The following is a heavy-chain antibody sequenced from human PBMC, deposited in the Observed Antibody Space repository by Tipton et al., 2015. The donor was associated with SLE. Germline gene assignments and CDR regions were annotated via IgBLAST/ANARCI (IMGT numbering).Heavy chain of an antibody. CDR1: GYSIRDGYY. CDR3: ARRHYSGPFDS. CDR2: IFYTGST. V-gene: IGHV4-38-2*02. D-gene: IGHD5-12*01. Sequence: TLSLTCNVSGYSIRDGYYWGWIRQPPGKGLEWIGSIFYTGSTYYNPSLKSRVSFSIDTSKHQFSLKLNSVTAADTAVYYCARRHYSGPFDSWGQGTLVTVSS. J-gene: IGHJ4*02.